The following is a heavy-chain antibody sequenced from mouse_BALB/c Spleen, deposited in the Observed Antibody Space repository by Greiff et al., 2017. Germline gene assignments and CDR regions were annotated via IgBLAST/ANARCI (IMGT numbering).Heavy chain of an antibody. CDR1: GDSITSGY. V-gene: IGHV3-8*02. J-gene: IGHJ1*01. CDR3: ARHYYGYWYFDV. D-gene: IGHD1-2*01. CDR2: ISYSGST. Sequence: EVQLQQSGPSLVKPSQTLSLTCSVTGDSITSGYWNWIRKFPGNKLEYMGYISYSGSTYYNPSLKSRISITRDTSKNQYYLQLNSVTTEDTATYYCARHYYGYWYFDVWGAGTTVTVSS.